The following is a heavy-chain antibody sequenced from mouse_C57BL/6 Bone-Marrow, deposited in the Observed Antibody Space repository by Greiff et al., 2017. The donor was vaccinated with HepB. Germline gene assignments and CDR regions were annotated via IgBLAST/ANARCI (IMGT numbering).Heavy chain of an antibody. V-gene: IGHV1-59*01. CDR2: IDPSDSYT. D-gene: IGHD1-1*01. J-gene: IGHJ2*01. CDR3: ARRPYYYGFDY. CDR1: GYTFTSYW. Sequence: QVQLQQPGAELVRPGTSVKLSCKASGYTFTSYWMHWVKQRPGQGLEWIGLIDPSDSYTNYNQKFKGKATLTVDTSSSTAYMQLSSLTSEDSAVYYCARRPYYYGFDYWGQGTTLTVSS.